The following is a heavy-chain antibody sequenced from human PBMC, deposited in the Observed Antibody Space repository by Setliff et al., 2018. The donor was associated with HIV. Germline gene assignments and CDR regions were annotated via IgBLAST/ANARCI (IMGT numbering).Heavy chain of an antibody. J-gene: IGHJ4*02. V-gene: IGHV3-74*01. D-gene: IGHD4-17*01. CDR3: MYGGRTATTH. Sequence: GGSLRLSCAAFGFSFSKYSMSWVRQAPGKGLEWVSRINADGSITDYADSVKGRFTISRDNAKNTLYMQMNTLRVEDTAVYYCMYGGRTATTHWGQGTLVTVSS. CDR2: INADGSIT. CDR1: GFSFSKYS.